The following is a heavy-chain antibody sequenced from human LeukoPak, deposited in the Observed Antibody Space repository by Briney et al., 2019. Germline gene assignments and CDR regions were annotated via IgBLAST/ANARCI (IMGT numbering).Heavy chain of an antibody. Sequence: GGSLRLSCAASGFTFSSYGMHWVRQAPGKGLEWVAVIWYDGSNKNYADSVKGRFTFSRDNSKNTLYLQMNSLRVEDTAVYYCAKDPHQRIAVAGYFDYWGQGTLVTVSS. V-gene: IGHV3-33*06. CDR1: GFTFSSYG. J-gene: IGHJ4*02. D-gene: IGHD6-19*01. CDR2: IWYDGSNK. CDR3: AKDPHQRIAVAGYFDY.